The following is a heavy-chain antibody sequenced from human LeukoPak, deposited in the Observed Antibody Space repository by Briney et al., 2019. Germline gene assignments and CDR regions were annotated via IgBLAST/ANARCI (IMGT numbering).Heavy chain of an antibody. CDR1: GGSISTSNYL. D-gene: IGHD3-22*01. CDR3: ARHDRYFYVGSGHITVSFFDY. J-gene: IGHJ4*02. V-gene: IGHV4-39*01. Sequence: PSETLSLTCSVSGGSISTSNYLWAWIRQPPGKGLEWIGSVYYGGSTQYNPALQSRVTISIDTSKNQFSLNLNSVTAADTAVYYCARHDRYFYVGSGHITVSFFDYWGQGTLVTVSS. CDR2: VYYGGST.